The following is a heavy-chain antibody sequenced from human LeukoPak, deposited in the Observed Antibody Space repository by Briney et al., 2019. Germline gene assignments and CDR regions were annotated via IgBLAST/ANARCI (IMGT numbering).Heavy chain of an antibody. Sequence: GGSLRVSCAASGFTFSSYAMSWVRQAPGKGLEWVSAISGSGGSTYYADSVKGRFTISRDNSKNTLYLQMNSLRAEDTAVYYCAKDQVLRYFDWLFYWGQGTLVTVSS. D-gene: IGHD3-9*01. V-gene: IGHV3-23*01. J-gene: IGHJ4*02. CDR1: GFTFSSYA. CDR3: AKDQVLRYFDWLFY. CDR2: ISGSGGST.